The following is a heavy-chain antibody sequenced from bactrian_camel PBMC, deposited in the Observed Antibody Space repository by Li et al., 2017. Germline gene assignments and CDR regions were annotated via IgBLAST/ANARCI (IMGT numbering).Heavy chain of an antibody. D-gene: IGHD3*01. CDR1: GFTFSSYY. J-gene: IGHJ7*01. V-gene: IGHV3S28*01. Sequence: QLVESGGGLVQPGGSLRLSCATSGFTFSSYYSTWVRQAPGKGLEWVSSIRADGGTTYYAGSYYADSVKGRFTISRDDAKNTLYLQMNSLKSEDTTLYYCATTLCSVIECYGMDYWGKGTQVTVS. CDR2: IRADGGTT.